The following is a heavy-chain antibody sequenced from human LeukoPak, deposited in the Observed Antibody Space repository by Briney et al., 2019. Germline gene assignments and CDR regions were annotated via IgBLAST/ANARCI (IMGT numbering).Heavy chain of an antibody. CDR2: ISSSSSYI. V-gene: IGHV3-21*01. D-gene: IGHD3-10*01. CDR3: ARDSVWFGELPDLDY. CDR1: GFTFSSYS. J-gene: IGHJ4*02. Sequence: GGSLRLSCAASGFTFSSYSMNWARQAPGKGLEWVSSISSSSSYIYYADSVKGRFTISRDNAKNSLYLQMNSLRAEDTAVYYCARDSVWFGELPDLDYWGQGTLVTVSS.